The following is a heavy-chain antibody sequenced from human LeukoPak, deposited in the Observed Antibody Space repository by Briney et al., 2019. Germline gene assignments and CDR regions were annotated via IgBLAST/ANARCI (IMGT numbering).Heavy chain of an antibody. V-gene: IGHV1-18*01. CDR1: GYTFTSYA. CDR2: ISAYNGNT. Sequence: ASVNVSCKASGYTFTSYAMNWVRQAPGQGLEGMGWISAYNGNTNYAQKLQGRVTMTTDTSTRTAYMEMRSLRSDDTAVYYCARGVYDFWSGYAPYFAYWGQGTLVTVSS. CDR3: ARGVYDFWSGYAPYFAY. D-gene: IGHD3-3*01. J-gene: IGHJ4*02.